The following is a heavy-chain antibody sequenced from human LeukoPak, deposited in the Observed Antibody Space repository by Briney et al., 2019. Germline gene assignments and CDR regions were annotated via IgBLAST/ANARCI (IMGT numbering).Heavy chain of an antibody. J-gene: IGHJ5*02. CDR2: INHSGST. V-gene: IGHV4-34*01. Sequence: SETLSLTCAVYGGSFSGYYWSWIRQPPGKGLEWIGEINHSGSTNYNPSLKSRVTISVDTSKNQFSLKLSSVTAADTAVYYCARQKSGDYIWGSYRSYNWFDPWGQGTLVTVSS. CDR1: GGSFSGYY. D-gene: IGHD3-16*02. CDR3: ARQKSGDYIWGSYRSYNWFDP.